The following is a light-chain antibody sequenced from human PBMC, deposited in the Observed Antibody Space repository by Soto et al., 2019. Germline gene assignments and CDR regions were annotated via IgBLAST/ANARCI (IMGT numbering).Light chain of an antibody. V-gene: IGKV3-11*01. CDR2: DAS. Sequence: EIVLTQSQATLSLSPGERATLSCRASQSVSSYLAWYQPKPGQAPRLLIYDASNRAPGIPARFSGSGSGTDFTLTISSLEPEDFAVYYFQQRSNLPLLTFGGGTKVEI. J-gene: IGKJ4*01. CDR3: QQRSNLPLLT. CDR1: QSVSSY.